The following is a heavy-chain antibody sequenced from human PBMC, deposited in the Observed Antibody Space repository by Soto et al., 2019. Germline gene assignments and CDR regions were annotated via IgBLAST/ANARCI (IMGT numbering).Heavy chain of an antibody. J-gene: IGHJ5*02. V-gene: IGHV4-34*01. D-gene: IGHD2-2*01. CDR1: GGSFSGYY. CDR3: ARGGYCSSTSCQGKWFDP. Sequence: SETLSLTCAVYGGSFSGYYWSWIRQPPGKGLEWIGEINHSGSTNYNPSLKSRVTISVDTSKNQFSLKLSSVTAADTAVYYCARGGYCSSTSCQGKWFDPWGQGTLVTVSS. CDR2: INHSGST.